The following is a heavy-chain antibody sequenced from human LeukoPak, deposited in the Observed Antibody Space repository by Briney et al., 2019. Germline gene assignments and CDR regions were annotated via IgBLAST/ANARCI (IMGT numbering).Heavy chain of an antibody. J-gene: IGHJ1*01. CDR1: GGSISSGSYY. CDR2: IYTSGST. V-gene: IGHV4-61*02. D-gene: IGHD3-3*01. CDR3: ASETYYDFWSGYYRGDFQH. Sequence: SQTLSLTCTVSGGSISSGSYYWSWIRQPAGKGLEWIGRIYTSGSTNYSPSLKSRVTISVDTSKNQFSLKLSSVTAADTAVYYCASETYYDFWSGYYRGDFQHWGQGTLVTVSS.